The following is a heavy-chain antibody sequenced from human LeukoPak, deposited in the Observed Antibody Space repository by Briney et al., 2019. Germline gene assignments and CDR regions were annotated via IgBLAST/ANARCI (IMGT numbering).Heavy chain of an antibody. V-gene: IGHV4-61*05. J-gene: IGHJ5*02. CDR1: GGSISSSSYY. D-gene: IGHD2-2*01. CDR3: ARGLGARYCSSTSCPGDWFDP. Sequence: PSETLSLTCSVSGGSISSSSYYWTWIRQPPGKGLEWIGYIYYSGSTNYNPSLKSRVTISVDTSKNQFSLKLSSVTAADTAVYYCARGLGARYCSSTSCPGDWFDPWGQGTLVTVSS. CDR2: IYYSGST.